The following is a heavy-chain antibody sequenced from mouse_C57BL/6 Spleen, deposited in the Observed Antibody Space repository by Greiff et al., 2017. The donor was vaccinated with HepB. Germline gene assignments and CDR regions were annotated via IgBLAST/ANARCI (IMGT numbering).Heavy chain of an antibody. V-gene: IGHV1-39*01. Sequence: LQQSGPELVKPGASVKISCKASGYSFTDYNMNWVKQSNGKSLEWIGVINPNYGTTSYNQKFKGKATLTVDQSSSTAYMQLNSLTSEDSAVYYGAREDYYGSSTPLDYWGQGTTLTVSS. CDR1: GYSFTDYN. CDR3: AREDYYGSSTPLDY. J-gene: IGHJ2*01. D-gene: IGHD1-1*01. CDR2: INPNYGTT.